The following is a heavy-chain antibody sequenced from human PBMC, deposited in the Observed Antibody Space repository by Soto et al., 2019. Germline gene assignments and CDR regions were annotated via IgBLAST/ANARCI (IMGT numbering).Heavy chain of an antibody. V-gene: IGHV3-30*18. J-gene: IGHJ6*02. CDR3: AKEPTTIFGRYGMDV. CDR2: ISYDGSNK. Sequence: QVQLVESGGGVVQPGRSLRLSCAASGFTFSSYGMHWVCQAPGKGLEWVAVISYDGSNKYYADSVKGRFTISRDNSKNTLYLQMNSLRAEDTAVYYCAKEPTTIFGRYGMDVWGQGTTVTVSS. D-gene: IGHD3-3*01. CDR1: GFTFSSYG.